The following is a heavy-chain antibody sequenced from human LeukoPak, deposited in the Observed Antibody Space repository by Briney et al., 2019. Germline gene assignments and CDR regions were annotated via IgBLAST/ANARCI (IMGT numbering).Heavy chain of an antibody. V-gene: IGHV4-39*01. D-gene: IGHD3-22*01. J-gene: IGHJ1*01. CDR2: SYYSGTN. CDR3: ARRRYYDSTGYLE. Sequence: SETLSLTCTISGGFISSSSYYWGCIRQPPGKGLEWIGDSYYSGTNYYNPALKRRVSFSIDTSKNQFSLEWRSVAAADTALYECARRRYYDSTGYLEWGQGTLVTVTS. CDR1: GGFISSSSYY.